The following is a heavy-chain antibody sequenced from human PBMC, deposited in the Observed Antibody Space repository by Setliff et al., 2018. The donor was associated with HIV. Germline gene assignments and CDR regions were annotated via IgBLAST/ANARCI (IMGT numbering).Heavy chain of an antibody. CDR1: GGSIRSGGYY. D-gene: IGHD1-26*01. CDR3: ARAAYSGTYVWEPATDL. V-gene: IGHV4-61*09. CDR2: IYSTGGT. J-gene: IGHJ2*01. Sequence: PSETLSLTCSVSGGSIRSGGYYWSWIRQPAGKGLEWIGHIYSTGGTRYNPSLESRLTILVDTSRNQFSLNLSSVTAADTAVYYCARAAYSGTYVWEPATDLWGRGTLVTVSS.